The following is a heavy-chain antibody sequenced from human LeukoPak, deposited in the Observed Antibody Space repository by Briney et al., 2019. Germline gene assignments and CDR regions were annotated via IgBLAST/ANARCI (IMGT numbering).Heavy chain of an antibody. CDR3: ARVMVRGVTPFDY. D-gene: IGHD3-10*01. Sequence: GSLRLSCAASGFTFSSYSMNWVRQAPGKGLEWVSSISSSNSYIYYADSVKGRFTISRDNAKNSLYLQMNSLRAEDTAVYYCARVMVRGVTPFDYWGQGTLVTVSS. CDR1: GFTFSSYS. J-gene: IGHJ4*02. V-gene: IGHV3-21*01. CDR2: ISSSNSYI.